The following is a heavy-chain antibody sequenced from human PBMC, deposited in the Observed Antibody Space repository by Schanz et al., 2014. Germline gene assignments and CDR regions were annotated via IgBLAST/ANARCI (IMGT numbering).Heavy chain of an antibody. CDR3: ARNRGSGGQNWYFDL. D-gene: IGHD1-26*01. CDR2: INTGSNYI. V-gene: IGHV3-11*03. CDR1: GFSFSDYY. Sequence: VQLLESGGGLVQPGGSLRLSCAASGFSFSDYYMSWIRQAPGKGLEWISFINTGSNYINYADSVKGRFTISRDNTKNSLFLQLNSLRADDTAVYYCARNRGSGGQNWYFDLWGRGTLXTVSS. J-gene: IGHJ2*01.